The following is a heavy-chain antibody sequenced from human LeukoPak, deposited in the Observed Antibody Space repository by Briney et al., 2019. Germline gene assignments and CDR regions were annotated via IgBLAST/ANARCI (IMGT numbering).Heavy chain of an antibody. D-gene: IGHD3-22*01. Sequence: GGSLRLSCAASGFTFSSYAMHWVRQAPGKGLEWVAVISYDGSNKYYADSVKGRFTISRDNAKNSLYLQMNSLRAEDTAVYYCARDRYYYDSSGYYKIVDYWGQGTLVTVSS. CDR1: GFTFSSYA. J-gene: IGHJ4*02. CDR3: ARDRYYYDSSGYYKIVDY. CDR2: ISYDGSNK. V-gene: IGHV3-30-3*01.